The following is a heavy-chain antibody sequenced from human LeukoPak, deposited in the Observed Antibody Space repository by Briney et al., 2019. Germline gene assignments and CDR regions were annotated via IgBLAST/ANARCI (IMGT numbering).Heavy chain of an antibody. Sequence: ASVKVSCKASGGTFSSYAISWVRQAPGQGLEWIGGIIPIFGTANYAQKFQGRVTITADESTSTAYMELSSLRSEDTAVYYCARDPAMVRGVTPHNWFDPWGQGTLVTVSS. V-gene: IGHV1-69*13. CDR3: ARDPAMVRGVTPHNWFDP. J-gene: IGHJ5*02. CDR2: IIPIFGTA. D-gene: IGHD3-10*01. CDR1: GGTFSSYA.